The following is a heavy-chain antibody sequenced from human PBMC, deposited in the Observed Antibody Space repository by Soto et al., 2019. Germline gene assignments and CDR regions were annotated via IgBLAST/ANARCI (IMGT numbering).Heavy chain of an antibody. D-gene: IGHD6-19*01. CDR3: ARERPDGCRLDP. Sequence: QVQLQESGPGLVKPSQTLSLTCTVSGGSISSGDYYWSWIRQPPGKGLEWIGYIYYSGSTYYNPSLKSRVTISVDTSKNQSSLKLNSVTAADTAVYYCARERPDGCRLDPWGQGTLVTVSS. J-gene: IGHJ5*02. CDR1: GGSISSGDYY. V-gene: IGHV4-30-4*01. CDR2: IYYSGST.